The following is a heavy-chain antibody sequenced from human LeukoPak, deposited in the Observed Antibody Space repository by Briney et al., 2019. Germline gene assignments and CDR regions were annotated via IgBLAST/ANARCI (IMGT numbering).Heavy chain of an antibody. Sequence: SETLSLTCAVYGGSFSGYNWNWIRQSPGKGLEWIGEIKYDGATKYNPPLKNRLIISVDTSKNQFSLNLKSVTAADTAVYYCARGSPKHDSWGQGTQVTVSS. J-gene: IGHJ5*01. V-gene: IGHV4-34*01. CDR3: ARGSPKHDS. CDR1: GGSFSGYN. CDR2: IKYDGAT.